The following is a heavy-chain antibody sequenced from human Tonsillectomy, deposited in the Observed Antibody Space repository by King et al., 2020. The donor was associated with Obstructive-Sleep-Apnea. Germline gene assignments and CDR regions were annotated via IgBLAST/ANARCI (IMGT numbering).Heavy chain of an antibody. D-gene: IGHD2-15*01. V-gene: IGHV4-39*07. Sequence: QLQESGPGLVKPSETLSLTCTVSGCSITSSSYYWGWIRHPPGKGLEWIGSIYYSGGTYYNPSPSIRVTISVYTSKNQFSLRLSAVTAADTAVYYCARVGGDWYFDLWGRGTLVTVSS. J-gene: IGHJ2*01. CDR1: GCSITSSSYY. CDR2: IYYSGGT. CDR3: ARVGGDWYFDL.